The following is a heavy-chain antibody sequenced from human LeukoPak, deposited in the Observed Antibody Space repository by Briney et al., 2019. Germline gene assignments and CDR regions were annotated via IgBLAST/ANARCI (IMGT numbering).Heavy chain of an antibody. CDR2: ISAGGXGS. CDR1: RFTFSSYA. D-gene: IGHD3-10*01. CDR3: AKGGRMVRGVIVTNYYFDY. Sequence: GGSLRLSCAASRFTFSSYAMXWVRXAPGKXLEWVSXISAGGXGSYYADSVQGRFTISRDTSKNTLYLQMNSLRAEDTAVYYCAKGGRMVRGVIVTNYYFDYWGQGTLVTVSS. J-gene: IGHJ4*02. V-gene: IGHV3-23*01.